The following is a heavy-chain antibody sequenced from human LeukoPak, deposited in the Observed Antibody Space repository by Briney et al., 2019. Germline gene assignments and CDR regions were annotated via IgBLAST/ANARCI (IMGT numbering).Heavy chain of an antibody. V-gene: IGHV3-11*04. J-gene: IGHJ3*02. D-gene: IGHD3-22*01. Sequence: GGSLRLSCAASGFTFSDYYRSWIRQAPGKGLEWVAYISSSGSTIYYSDSVKGRFTISRDNAKNSLYLQMNRLRAEDTAVYYCARASPLSYYYDSPAFDIWGQGTMVTVSS. CDR2: ISSSGSTI. CDR3: ARASPLSYYYDSPAFDI. CDR1: GFTFSDYY.